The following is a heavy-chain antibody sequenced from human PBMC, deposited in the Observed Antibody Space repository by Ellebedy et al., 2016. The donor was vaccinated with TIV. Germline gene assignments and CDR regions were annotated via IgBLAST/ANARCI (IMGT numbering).Heavy chain of an antibody. V-gene: IGHV3-23*05. CDR3: AKRDLPYSGTDAFDV. CDR2: FYGSAPQT. D-gene: IGHD3-10*01. CDR1: GFTFSGYS. J-gene: IGHJ3*01. Sequence: GGSLRLSCAASGFTFSGYSMNWVRQAPGKGLEWVAGFYGSAPQTYYAESVRGRFTISRDNSKNMLYLQMNSLGAEDTAVYYCAKRDLPYSGTDAFDVWGRGTMVTVSS.